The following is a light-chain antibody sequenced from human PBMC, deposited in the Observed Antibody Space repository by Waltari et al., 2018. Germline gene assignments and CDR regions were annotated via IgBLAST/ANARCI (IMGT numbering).Light chain of an antibody. Sequence: IQMTQSPSSLSAAVGDSVTITCQPSQSISNFLNWSQQKPGKAPQLLISSTSTLQSGVPSRFSGSESGTDFTLTITTLQPEDFATYYCQQTYTLPRTFGQGTKLEI. J-gene: IGKJ1*01. CDR2: STS. CDR1: QSISNF. CDR3: QQTYTLPRT. V-gene: IGKV1-39*01.